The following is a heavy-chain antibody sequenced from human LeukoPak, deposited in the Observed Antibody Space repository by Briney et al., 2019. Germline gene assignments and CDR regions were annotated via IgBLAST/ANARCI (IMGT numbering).Heavy chain of an antibody. CDR3: ARDGSGYSGYFDY. CDR2: INPNSGGT. D-gene: IGHD5-12*01. V-gene: IGHV1-2*02. J-gene: IGHJ4*02. CDR1: GYTFTGYY. Sequence: ASVKVSCKASGYTFTGYYMHWVRQAPGQGLEWMGWINPNSGGTNYAQKFQGRVTMTRDTSISTAYMELSSLRSDDTAVYYCARDGSGYSGYFDYWGQGTLVTVSS.